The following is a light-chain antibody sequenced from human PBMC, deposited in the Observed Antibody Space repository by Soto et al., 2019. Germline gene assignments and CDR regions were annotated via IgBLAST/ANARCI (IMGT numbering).Light chain of an antibody. V-gene: IGKV2-28*01. Sequence: DIVMTQSPLSLPVTPGEPASISCRSSQSLLHSNVYNYLDWYLQKPGQSPQLLISLGSNRASGVPSRFSCSGSATDFTMNIAIVEAEDFGVYYCMQALQSPYTFGQGTKLEIK. CDR1: QSLLHSNVYNY. J-gene: IGKJ2*01. CDR3: MQALQSPYT. CDR2: LGS.